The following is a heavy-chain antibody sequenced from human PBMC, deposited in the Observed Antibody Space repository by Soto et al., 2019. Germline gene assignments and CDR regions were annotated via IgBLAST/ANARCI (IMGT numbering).Heavy chain of an antibody. D-gene: IGHD5-12*01. CDR3: ARRYGGNVHY. V-gene: IGHV4-39*01. CDR1: GGSVRSSTYY. J-gene: IGHJ4*02. CDR2: IYYSGRT. Sequence: PSETLSLTCTVSGGSVRSSTYYWGWIRQAPGKGLEWIASIYYSGRTHNNPALKSRVTMSVDTYTNQFSLKLSSVTAADTAVYYCARRYGGNVHYWGQGTLVTVSS.